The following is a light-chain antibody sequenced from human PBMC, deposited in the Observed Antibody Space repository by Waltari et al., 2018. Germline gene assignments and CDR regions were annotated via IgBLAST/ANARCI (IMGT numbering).Light chain of an antibody. CDR1: QRVLYISHTKAY. Sequence: DIVMTQSPDSLAVSLGDRAPINCKSSQRVLYISHTKAYLAWYQQKPGQPPKLLIYWASTRESGVPDRFSGSGSGTDFTLTISSLQAEDVAVYYCQQYYSTPLTFGGGTTVEIQ. CDR2: WAS. J-gene: IGKJ4*01. V-gene: IGKV4-1*01. CDR3: QQYYSTPLT.